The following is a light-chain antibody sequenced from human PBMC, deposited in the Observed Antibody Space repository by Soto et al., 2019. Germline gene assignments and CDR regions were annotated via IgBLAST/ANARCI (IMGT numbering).Light chain of an antibody. V-gene: IGKV3-20*01. Sequence: EIVLTQSPGTLSLSPGERATLSCRASQSVRSNYLAWYQQKPGQAPRLLIYGASSRATGIPDRFSGTGSGTDFPLTISRLEPEDFAVYYCQQYGGSSYTFGQGTKLEIK. CDR1: QSVRSNY. CDR2: GAS. J-gene: IGKJ2*01. CDR3: QQYGGSSYT.